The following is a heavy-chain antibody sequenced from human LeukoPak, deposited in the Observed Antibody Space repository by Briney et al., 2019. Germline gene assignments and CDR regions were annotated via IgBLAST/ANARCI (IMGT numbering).Heavy chain of an antibody. CDR2: ISYDGSNK. CDR3: ASAEEGGFRAFAM. Sequence: GGSLRLSCAASGFTFSSYAMHWVRQAPGKGLEWVAVISYDGSNKYYADSVKGRFTISRDNSKNTLFLQMKRLKPEDTAVYYCASAEEGGFRAFAMWGQGTKVSVSS. J-gene: IGHJ3*02. D-gene: IGHD3-16*01. CDR1: GFTFSSYA. V-gene: IGHV3-30*04.